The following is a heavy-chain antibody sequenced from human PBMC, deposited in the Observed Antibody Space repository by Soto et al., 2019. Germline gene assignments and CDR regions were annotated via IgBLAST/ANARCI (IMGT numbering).Heavy chain of an antibody. CDR1: GGSINYSY. CDR2: ISYTGSA. CDR3: ARVNIGDYYDSSGYPINRSYAFDI. V-gene: IGHV4-59*12. J-gene: IGHJ3*02. D-gene: IGHD3-22*01. Sequence: NPSETLSLTCTVSGGSINYSYWTWIRQPPGKGLEWIGYISYTGSANYNASLKSRLTISVDTSKNQFSLKLSSVTAADTAVYYCARVNIGDYYDSSGYPINRSYAFDIWGQGTMVTVSS.